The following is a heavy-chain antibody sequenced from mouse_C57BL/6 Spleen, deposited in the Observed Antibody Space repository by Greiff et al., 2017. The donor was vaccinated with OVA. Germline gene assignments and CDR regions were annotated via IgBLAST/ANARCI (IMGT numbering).Heavy chain of an antibody. Sequence: QVQLQQPGAELVRPGSSVKLSCKASGYTFTSYWMHWVKQRPIQGLEWIGNIDPSDSENHYNQKFKDKATLTVDKSSSTAYMQLSSLTSEDSAVHYCALTTVVAPFDYWGQGTTLTVSS. CDR1: GYTFTSYW. V-gene: IGHV1-52*01. CDR2: IDPSDSEN. CDR3: ALTTVVAPFDY. J-gene: IGHJ2*01. D-gene: IGHD1-1*01.